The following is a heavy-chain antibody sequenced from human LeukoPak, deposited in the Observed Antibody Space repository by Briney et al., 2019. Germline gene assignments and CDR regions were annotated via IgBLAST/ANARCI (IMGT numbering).Heavy chain of an antibody. Sequence: PGGSLRLPCAASGFSFNSHSMNWVRQAPGQGLEWVSYISSGSGTIYYADSVKGRFTISRDNAKNSLYLQMSSLRDADTAVYYCAREQVPLGTGIDYWGQGTLVTVSS. CDR1: GFSFNSHS. CDR2: ISSGSGTI. V-gene: IGHV3-48*02. J-gene: IGHJ4*02. CDR3: AREQVPLGTGIDY. D-gene: IGHD3/OR15-3a*01.